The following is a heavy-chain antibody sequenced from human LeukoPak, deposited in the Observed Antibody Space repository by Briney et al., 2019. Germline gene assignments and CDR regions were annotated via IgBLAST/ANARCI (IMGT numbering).Heavy chain of an antibody. D-gene: IGHD6-6*01. J-gene: IGHJ5*02. Sequence: GGSLRLSCAASGFTVSSNYMSWVRQAPGKGLEWVSVIYSGGSTYYADSVKGRFTISRDNSKNTLYLQMNSLRAEDTAVYYCARGTSSSSDWFDPWGQGTLVTVSS. V-gene: IGHV3-66*01. CDR1: GFTVSSNY. CDR3: ARGTSSSSDWFDP. CDR2: IYSGGST.